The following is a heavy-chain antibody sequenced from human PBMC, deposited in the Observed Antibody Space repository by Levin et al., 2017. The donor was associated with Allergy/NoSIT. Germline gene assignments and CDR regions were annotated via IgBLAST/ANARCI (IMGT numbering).Heavy chain of an antibody. J-gene: IGHJ4*02. CDR3: TRAQWGVRLPDY. V-gene: IGHV3-49*03. Sequence: PGGSLRLSCIVFGYTFDDYAVSWFRQAPGKGLEWVGFIRSKAYGGTTEYAASMKGRFTISRDDSKSIAYLQMNSLNTDDTGIYYCTRAQWGVRLPDYWGQGTLVTVSS. CDR1: GYTFDDYA. CDR2: IRSKAYGGTT. D-gene: IGHD3-10*01.